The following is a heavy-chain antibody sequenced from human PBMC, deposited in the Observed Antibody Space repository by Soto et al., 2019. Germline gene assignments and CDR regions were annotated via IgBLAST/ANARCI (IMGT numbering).Heavy chain of an antibody. CDR3: VKDLAASGWFDP. J-gene: IGHJ5*02. CDR1: GFMFSGYA. Sequence: QLLESGGGLAQPGESLTLSCAASGFMFSGYAMSWVRQAPGKGLEWVPAVSNSGTSTSYADSVKGRFTISRDNSKNTLHLQMSGLGAEDTALYYCVKDLAASGWFDPWGQGTLVIVSS. CDR2: VSNSGTST. D-gene: IGHD2-15*01. V-gene: IGHV3-23*01.